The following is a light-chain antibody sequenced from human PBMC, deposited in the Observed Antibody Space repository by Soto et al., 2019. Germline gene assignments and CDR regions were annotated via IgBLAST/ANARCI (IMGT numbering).Light chain of an antibody. Sequence: ESVLTQSPGTLSLSLGERATLSCRAIQSVSSSYLAWYQQKPGQAPRLLIYDASNRATGIPARFSGSGSGTDFTLTISSLEPEDFAVYYCQQRSNWPQFTFGPGTKVDI. V-gene: IGKV3D-20*02. CDR3: QQRSNWPQFT. J-gene: IGKJ3*01. CDR1: QSVSSSY. CDR2: DAS.